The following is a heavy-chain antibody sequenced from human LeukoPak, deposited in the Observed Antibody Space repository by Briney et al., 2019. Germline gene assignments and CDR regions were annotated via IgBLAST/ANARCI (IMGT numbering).Heavy chain of an antibody. CDR1: RGSITNSSCY. CDR2: IHYTGTT. CDR3: ARRAVVPAAVSYFDN. D-gene: IGHD2-2*01. Sequence: SGTLSLTCAVSRGSITNSSCYWGWIRQPPGKGLEWIGGIHYTGTTYYSPSLNSRITISMDTSKKQFSLRLASVTAADTAVYCCARRAVVPAAVSYFDNWGQGTLVTVSS. J-gene: IGHJ4*02. V-gene: IGHV4-39*01.